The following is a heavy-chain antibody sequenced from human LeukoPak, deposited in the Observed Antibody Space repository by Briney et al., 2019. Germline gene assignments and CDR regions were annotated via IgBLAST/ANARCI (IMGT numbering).Heavy chain of an antibody. V-gene: IGHV3-23*01. CDR2: ISGSGGST. CDR3: ANLDSSGWYDDY. J-gene: IGHJ4*02. CDR1: GFTFSSYA. D-gene: IGHD6-19*01. Sequence: QSGGSLRLSCAASGFTFSSYAMSWVRQAPGKGLEWVSAISGSGGSTYYADSVKGRFTISRDNSKNTLYLQMNSLRAEDTAVYYCANLDSSGWYDDYWGQGTLVTVSS.